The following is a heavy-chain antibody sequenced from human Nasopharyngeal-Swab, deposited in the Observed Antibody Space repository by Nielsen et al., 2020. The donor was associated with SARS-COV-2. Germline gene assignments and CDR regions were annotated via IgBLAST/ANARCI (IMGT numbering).Heavy chain of an antibody. CDR3: ARDLICSSTSCYSYGMDV. Sequence: GGSLRLSCAASGFTFSDYYMSWIRQAPGQGLEGVSYINSSCSTIYYADSVNGRFTISRDNAKNSLYLQMNSLRAEDTAVYYCARDLICSSTSCYSYGMDVWGQGTTVTVSS. CDR2: INSSCSTI. CDR1: GFTFSDYY. V-gene: IGHV3-11*01. D-gene: IGHD2-2*01. J-gene: IGHJ6*02.